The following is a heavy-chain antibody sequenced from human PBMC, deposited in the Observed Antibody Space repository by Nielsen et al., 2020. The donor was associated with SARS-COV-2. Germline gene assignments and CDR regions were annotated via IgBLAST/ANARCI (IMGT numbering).Heavy chain of an antibody. CDR3: AKALVVAGTGAFDI. Sequence: GESLKISCAASGFTFSSYSMNWVRQAPGKGLEWVSYISSSSSTIYYADSVKGRFTISRDNAKNSLYLQMNSLRAEDTALYYCAKALVVAGTGAFDIWGQGTMVTVSS. CDR1: GFTFSSYS. CDR2: ISSSSSTI. J-gene: IGHJ3*02. V-gene: IGHV3-48*01. D-gene: IGHD6-19*01.